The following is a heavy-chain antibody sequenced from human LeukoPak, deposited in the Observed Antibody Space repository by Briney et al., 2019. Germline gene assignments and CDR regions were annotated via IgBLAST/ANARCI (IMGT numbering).Heavy chain of an antibody. J-gene: IGHJ4*02. CDR1: GFTFSSYA. CDR2: ISGSGGST. CDR3: AREYGGRGGYGY. D-gene: IGHD4-23*01. Sequence: GGSLRLSCAASGFTFSSYAMSWVRQAPGKGLEWVSAISGSGGSTYYADSVKGRFTISRDNAKNSLYLQMNSLRAEDTAVYYCAREYGGRGGYGYWGQGTLVTVSS. V-gene: IGHV3-23*01.